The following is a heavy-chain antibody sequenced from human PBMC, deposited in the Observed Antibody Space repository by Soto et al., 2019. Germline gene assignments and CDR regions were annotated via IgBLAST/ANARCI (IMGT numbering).Heavy chain of an antibody. CDR3: AKLNPHSSSLGFDY. Sequence: GGSLRLSCVASGFTFINYGMHWVRQAPGRGLEWVAVISPDGGNKYYADSVKGRFTISRDNSKNTLYLQMNSLRAEDTAVYYCAKLNPHSSSLGFDYWGQGTLVTVSS. J-gene: IGHJ4*02. D-gene: IGHD6-6*01. CDR2: ISPDGGNK. CDR1: GFTFINYG. V-gene: IGHV3-30*18.